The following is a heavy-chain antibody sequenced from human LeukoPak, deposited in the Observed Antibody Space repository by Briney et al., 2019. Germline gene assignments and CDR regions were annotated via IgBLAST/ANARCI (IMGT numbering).Heavy chain of an antibody. CDR2: ISYDGSNK. CDR1: GFTFSSYG. J-gene: IGHJ4*02. Sequence: GGSLRLSCAASGFTFSSYGMHWVRQAPGKGLEWVAVISYDGSNKYYADSVKGRFTISRDNSKNTLYLQMNSLRAEDTAVYYCAKDWLPSGWYGATPFDYWGQGTLVTVSS. V-gene: IGHV3-30*18. CDR3: AKDWLPSGWYGATPFDY. D-gene: IGHD6-19*01.